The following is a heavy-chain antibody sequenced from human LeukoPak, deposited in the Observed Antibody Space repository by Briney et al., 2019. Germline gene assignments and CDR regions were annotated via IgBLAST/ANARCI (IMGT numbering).Heavy chain of an antibody. D-gene: IGHD3-16*01. CDR2: MNPNSGNT. J-gene: IGHJ4*02. CDR3: AKELRFGWPFDC. V-gene: IGHV1-8*03. CDR1: GYTFTSYD. Sequence: ASVKVSCKASGYTFTSYDINWVRQATGQGLEWMGWMNPNSGNTGYAQKFQGRVTITRNTSISTAYMELSSLRSEDTAVYYCAKELRFGWPFDCWGQGTLVTVSS.